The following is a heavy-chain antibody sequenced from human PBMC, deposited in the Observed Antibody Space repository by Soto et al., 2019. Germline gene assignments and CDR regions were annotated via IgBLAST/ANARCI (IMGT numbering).Heavy chain of an antibody. D-gene: IGHD3-3*01. CDR2: ISYDGSNK. Sequence: QVQLVESGGGVVQPGRSLRLSCAASGFTFSSYAMHWVRQAPGKGLEWVAVISYDGSNKYYADSVKCRVTISRDNSKNTLYLQMNSPRAEDTAVYYCARDPGGTDFAEWTYYFDYWGQGTLVTVSS. CDR3: ARDPGGTDFAEWTYYFDY. J-gene: IGHJ4*02. V-gene: IGHV3-30-3*01. CDR1: GFTFSSYA.